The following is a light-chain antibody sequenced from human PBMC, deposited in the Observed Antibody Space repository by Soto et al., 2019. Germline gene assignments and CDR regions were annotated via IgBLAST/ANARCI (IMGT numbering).Light chain of an antibody. CDR3: QQYGSLSWT. CDR2: GAS. J-gene: IGKJ1*01. Sequence: EIVLTQSPGTLSLSPVEIARLYFMASQNVDTNYLAWYQQKPGQAPRIIIFGASGRATGIPDRFSGSGSGTDFTLTISRLEPEDFAMYYCQQYGSLSWTFGQGTKVDIK. V-gene: IGKV3-20*01. CDR1: QNVDTNY.